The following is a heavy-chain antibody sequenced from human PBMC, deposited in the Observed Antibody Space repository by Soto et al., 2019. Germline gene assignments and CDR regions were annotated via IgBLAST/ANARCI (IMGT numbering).Heavy chain of an antibody. D-gene: IGHD3-22*01. CDR3: ARGGYYDSSGARNYYFYGMNV. CDR2: ISPYDGYT. J-gene: IGHJ6*02. CDR1: GYTFASYG. Sequence: ASVKVSCKASGYTFASYGINWVRQAPGQGLEWLGWISPYDGYTHYAQILQGRVSMTTDTSTKTAYMELRGLRSDDTAMYYCARGGYYDSSGARNYYFYGMNVWGQGTTVTVSS. V-gene: IGHV1-18*01.